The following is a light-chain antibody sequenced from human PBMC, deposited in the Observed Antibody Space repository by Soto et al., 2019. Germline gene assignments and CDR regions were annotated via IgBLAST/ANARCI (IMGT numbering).Light chain of an antibody. CDR3: CSYTGRPIFVL. CDR1: SSNIGSNT. CDR2: SNN. J-gene: IGLJ2*01. Sequence: QSVLTQPPSASGTPGQRVTISCSGSSSNIGSNTVNWYQQLPGTAPKLLIYSNNQRPSGVPDRFSGSKSGTSASLAISGLQSEDEADYYCCSYTGRPIFVLFGGGTKVTVL. V-gene: IGLV1-44*01.